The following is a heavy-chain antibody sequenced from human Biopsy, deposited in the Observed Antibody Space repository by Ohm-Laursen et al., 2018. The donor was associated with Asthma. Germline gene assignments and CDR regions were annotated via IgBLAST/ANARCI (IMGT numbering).Heavy chain of an antibody. V-gene: IGHV1-69*13. Sequence: SVKVSCKVSGGMFGNYAISWVRQAPRQGLEWMGGLIPVLGTADYAPMFEGRVTITADESTSTAYLELTSLRFEDTAVYYCARGYSGTDRIVYYYSGMEVWGQGTTVTVSS. J-gene: IGHJ6*02. D-gene: IGHD5-12*01. CDR2: LIPVLGTA. CDR3: ARGYSGTDRIVYYYSGMEV. CDR1: GGMFGNYA.